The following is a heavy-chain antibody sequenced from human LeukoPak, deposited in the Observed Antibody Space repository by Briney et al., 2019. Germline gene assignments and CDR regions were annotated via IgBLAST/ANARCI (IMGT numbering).Heavy chain of an antibody. CDR3: ARGSRGVGDYHHDY. CDR1: GFTFSSYG. V-gene: IGHV3-33*08. J-gene: IGHJ4*02. CDR2: IWYDGSNK. D-gene: IGHD4-17*01. Sequence: GGSLRLSCAASGFTFSSYGMHWVRQAPGKGLEWVAVIWYDGSNKYYADSVKGRFTISRDNSKNTLYLQMNSLRAEDTAVYYCARGSRGVGDYHHDYWGQGTLVTASS.